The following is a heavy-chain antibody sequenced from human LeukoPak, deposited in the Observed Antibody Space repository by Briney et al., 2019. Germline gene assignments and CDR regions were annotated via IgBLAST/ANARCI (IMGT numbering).Heavy chain of an antibody. J-gene: IGHJ4*02. CDR1: GFTFDDYG. V-gene: IGHV3-7*01. CDR2: IKQDGSDK. CDR3: ARLTGTTGFDY. D-gene: IGHD1-1*01. Sequence: PGGSLRLSCAASGFTFDDYGMSWVRQAPGKGLEWVANIKQDGSDKYYVDSVKGRFTISRDNAKNSLYLQLNSLRADDTAVYYCARLTGTTGFDYWGQGTLVTVSS.